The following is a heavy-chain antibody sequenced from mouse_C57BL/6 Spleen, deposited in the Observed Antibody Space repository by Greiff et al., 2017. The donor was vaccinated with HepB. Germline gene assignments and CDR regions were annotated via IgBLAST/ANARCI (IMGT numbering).Heavy chain of an antibody. CDR1: GYAFSSYW. Sequence: QVQLQQSGAELVKPGASVKISCKASGYAFSSYWMNWVKQRPGKGLEWIGQIYPGDGDTNYNGKFKGKATLTADKSSSTAYMQLSSLTSKDSAVYVSAGDYCTTSSSGSVYFDYWGQGTTLTVSS. CDR3: AGDYCTTSSSGSVYFDY. J-gene: IGHJ2*01. D-gene: IGHD1-1*01. CDR2: IYPGDGDT. V-gene: IGHV1-80*01.